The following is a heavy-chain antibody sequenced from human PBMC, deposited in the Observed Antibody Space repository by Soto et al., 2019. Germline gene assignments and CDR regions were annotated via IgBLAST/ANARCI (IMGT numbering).Heavy chain of an antibody. CDR3: ARDVVRGPYYCYYGMDV. J-gene: IGHJ6*02. Sequence: ASVKVSFKASGYTFTSYGISWVRPAPGQGLEWRGWISAYNGNTNYAQKLQGRVTMTTDTSTSTAYMELRSLRSDDTAVYYCARDVVRGPYYCYYGMDVWGQGTTVTVSS. CDR1: GYTFTSYG. V-gene: IGHV1-18*01. D-gene: IGHD3-10*01. CDR2: ISAYNGNT.